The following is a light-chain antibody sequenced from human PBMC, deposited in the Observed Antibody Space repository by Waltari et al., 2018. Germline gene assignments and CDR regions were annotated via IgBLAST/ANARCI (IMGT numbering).Light chain of an antibody. V-gene: IGLV3-25*03. CDR1: ALPKQY. J-gene: IGLJ2*01. CDR2: KDS. CDR3: QSADSSGTFVV. Sequence: SHELTQPPSVSVSLGQTARSTCSGDALPKQYAYWYQQKPGQAPVLVIYKDSERPSGIPERFSGSSSGTTVTLTISGVQAEDEADYYCQSADSSGTFVVFGGGTKLTVL.